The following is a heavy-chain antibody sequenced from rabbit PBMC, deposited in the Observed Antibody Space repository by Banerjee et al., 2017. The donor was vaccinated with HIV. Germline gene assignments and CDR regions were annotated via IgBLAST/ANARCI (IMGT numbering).Heavy chain of an antibody. CDR3: ARDLAGVIGWNFGL. Sequence: QEQLEESGGGLVKPEGSLTLTCKASGFDLSSYYDMCWVRQAPGKGLEWIACIYAGSSGSTYYASWAKGPFTISRTSSTTVALQMTSLTAADTATYFCARDLAGVIGWNFGLWGQGTLVTVS. CDR2: IYAGSSGST. V-gene: IGHV1S45*01. J-gene: IGHJ6*01. D-gene: IGHD4-1*01. CDR1: GFDLSSYYD.